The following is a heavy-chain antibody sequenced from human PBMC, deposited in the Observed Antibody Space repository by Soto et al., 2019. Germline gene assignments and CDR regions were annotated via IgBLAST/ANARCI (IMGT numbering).Heavy chain of an antibody. J-gene: IGHJ6*02. CDR3: ARSPFQSITIFGVVINDGMDENYYYGMDV. V-gene: IGHV1-69*06. D-gene: IGHD3-3*01. Sequence: QVQLVQSGAEVKKPGSSVKVSCKASGGTFSSYAISWVRQAPGQGLEWMGGIIPIFGTANYAQKFQGRVTITADKSTSTAYMELSSLRSEDTAVYYCARSPFQSITIFGVVINDGMDENYYYGMDVWGQGTTVTVSS. CDR2: IIPIFGTA. CDR1: GGTFSSYA.